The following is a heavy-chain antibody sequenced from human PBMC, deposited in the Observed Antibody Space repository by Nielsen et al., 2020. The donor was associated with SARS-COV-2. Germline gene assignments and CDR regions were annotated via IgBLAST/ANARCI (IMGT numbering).Heavy chain of an antibody. Sequence: GGSLRLSCAASGFIFSRIGMHWVRQAPGKGLEWVALIWYDGSDKNYADSVKGRFTISRDNSKNTLYLQMDSLRVEDTAVYYCARGVDYSWSALYGPLEYYYYMDVWGRGTTVTVS. V-gene: IGHV3-33*01. CDR1: GFIFSRIG. D-gene: IGHD3-3*01. J-gene: IGHJ6*03. CDR3: ARGVDYSWSALYGPLEYYYYMDV. CDR2: IWYDGSDK.